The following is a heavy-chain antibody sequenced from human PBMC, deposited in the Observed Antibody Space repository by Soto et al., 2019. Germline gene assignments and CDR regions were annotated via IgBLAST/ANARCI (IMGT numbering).Heavy chain of an antibody. CDR2: IYHSGST. Sequence: QVQLQESGPGLVKPSGTLSLTCAVSGGSISSSNWWSWVRQPPGKGLEWIGEIYHSGSTNYNPSLKRRVTISVDKSKNQFSLKLSSVTAADTAVYYCARESILYDSCGLGDYYYGMDVWGQGTTVTVSS. CDR1: GGSISSSNW. V-gene: IGHV4-4*02. J-gene: IGHJ6*02. D-gene: IGHD3-22*01. CDR3: ARESILYDSCGLGDYYYGMDV.